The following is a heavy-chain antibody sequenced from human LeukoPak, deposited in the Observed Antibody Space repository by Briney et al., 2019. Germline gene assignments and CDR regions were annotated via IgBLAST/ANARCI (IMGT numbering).Heavy chain of an antibody. V-gene: IGHV3-9*01. D-gene: IGHD1-1*01. CDR2: ISWNSGSR. CDR3: AKDSEPTWTFYFTS. CDR1: GFTFDDYA. Sequence: PGRSLRLSCAASGFTFDDYAMHWVRQAPGKGLEWVSGISWNSGSRGYADSVRGRFTISRDNAKNSLYLEMNNLRLEDTAFYYCAKDSEPTWTFYFTSWGQGTLVTVSS. J-gene: IGHJ4*02.